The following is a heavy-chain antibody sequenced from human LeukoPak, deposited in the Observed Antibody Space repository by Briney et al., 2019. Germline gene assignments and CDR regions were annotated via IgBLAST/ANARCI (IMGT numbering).Heavy chain of an antibody. V-gene: IGHV1-18*01. CDR1: GYSFTTYG. Sequence: ASVKVSCKASGYSFTTYGITWVRQAPGQGLEWMGWISAFNGNTNYEQKLQGRGTMTTDTSTSKNYMYLRNLRPEAAALDYCSRDVCRSTSRHFDAGGEGTLVTVPS. D-gene: IGHD2-2*01. J-gene: IGHJ4*02. CDR2: ISAFNGNT. CDR3: SRDVCRSTSRHFDA.